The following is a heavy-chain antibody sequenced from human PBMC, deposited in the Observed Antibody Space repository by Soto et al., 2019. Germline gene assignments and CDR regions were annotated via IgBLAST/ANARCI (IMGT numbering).Heavy chain of an antibody. CDR2: INHSGST. CDR3: ASAYYDILTGYYTDDY. Sequence: PSETLSLTCAVYGGSFSGYYWSWIRQPPGKGLEWIGEINHSGSTNYNPSLKSRVTISVDTSKNQFSLKLSSVTAADTAVYYCASAYYDILTGYYTDDYWGQGTLVTVSS. D-gene: IGHD3-9*01. CDR1: GGSFSGYY. J-gene: IGHJ4*02. V-gene: IGHV4-34*01.